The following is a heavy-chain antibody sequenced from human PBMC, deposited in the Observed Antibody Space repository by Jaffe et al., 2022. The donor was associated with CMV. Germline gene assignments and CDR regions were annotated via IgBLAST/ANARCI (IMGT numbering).Heavy chain of an antibody. CDR2: INSDGSST. V-gene: IGHV3-74*01. D-gene: IGHD3-10*01. J-gene: IGHJ4*02. CDR3: ARGKPYYYYGSGSYGDY. Sequence: EVQLVESGGGLVQPGGSLRLSCAASGFTFSSYWMHWVRQAPGKGLVWVSRINSDGSSTSYADSVKGRFTISRDNAKNTLYLQMNSLRAEDTAVYYCARGKPYYYYGSGSYGDYWGQGTLVTVSS. CDR1: GFTFSSYW.